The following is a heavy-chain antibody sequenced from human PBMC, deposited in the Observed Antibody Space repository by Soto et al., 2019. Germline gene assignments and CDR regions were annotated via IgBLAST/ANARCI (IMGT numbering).Heavy chain of an antibody. CDR1: GYTFTSYA. CDR3: ASVPRIAAVYYFDY. CDR2: INAGNGNT. Sequence: QVQLVQSGAEVKKPGASVKVSCKASGYTFTSYAMHWVRQAPGQRLEWMGWINAGNGNTKYSQKFQGRVTITRDTSASTAYMEMSSLRSEDTAVYYCASVPRIAAVYYFDYWGQGTLVTVSS. D-gene: IGHD6-13*01. J-gene: IGHJ4*02. V-gene: IGHV1-3*01.